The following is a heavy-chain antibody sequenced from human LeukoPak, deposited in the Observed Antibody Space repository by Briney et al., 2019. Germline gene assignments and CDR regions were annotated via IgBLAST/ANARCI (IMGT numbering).Heavy chain of an antibody. CDR2: IYYSGST. D-gene: IGHD2-2*01. J-gene: IGHJ4*02. V-gene: IGHV4-59*12. Sequence: SETLSLTCTVSGGSISSYYWSWIRQPPGKGLEWIGYIYYSGSTNYNPSLKSRVTISVDTSKNQFSLKLSSVTAADTAVYYCARGRHVHYIVVVPAALKPFDYWGQGTLVTVSS. CDR1: GGSISSYY. CDR3: ARGRHVHYIVVVPAALKPFDY.